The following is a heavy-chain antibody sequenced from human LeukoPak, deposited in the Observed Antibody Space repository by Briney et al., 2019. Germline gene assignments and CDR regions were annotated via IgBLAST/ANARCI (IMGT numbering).Heavy chain of an antibody. J-gene: IGHJ4*02. CDR1: GFTFSSYG. D-gene: IGHD6-19*01. V-gene: IGHV3-33*01. CDR3: ARDQSQWLWDY. CDR2: IWYDGSNK. Sequence: GGSLRLSCAASGFTFSSYGMHWVRQAPGKGLEWVAVIWYDGSNKHYADSVKGRFTISRDNSKNTLYLQMNSLRAEDTAVYYCARDQSQWLWDYWGQGTLVTVSS.